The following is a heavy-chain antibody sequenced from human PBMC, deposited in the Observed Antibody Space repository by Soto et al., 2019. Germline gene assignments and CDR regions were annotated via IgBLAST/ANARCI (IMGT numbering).Heavy chain of an antibody. Sequence: GGSLRLSCAASGFTLSSYGMHWVRQAPGKGLEWVAFISHDGSNKYYGDSMKGRIAMSRDNSKSTLYLQMSSLRAEDTAVYYCTKRRNVLRFLEWSPGMEVWGQGTTVTVSS. CDR1: GFTLSSYG. CDR3: TKRRNVLRFLEWSPGMEV. V-gene: IGHV3-30*18. CDR2: ISHDGSNK. D-gene: IGHD3-3*01. J-gene: IGHJ6*02.